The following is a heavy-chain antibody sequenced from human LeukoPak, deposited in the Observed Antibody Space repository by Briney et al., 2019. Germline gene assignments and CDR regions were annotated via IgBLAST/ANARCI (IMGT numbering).Heavy chain of an antibody. J-gene: IGHJ3*02. D-gene: IGHD6-13*01. Sequence: ASVKVSCKASGYTFTGYYMHWVRQAPGQGLEWMGWINPNSGGTNYAQKFQGRVTMTRDTSISTAYMELSRLRSVDTAVYYCARDPISRQQLVPRAFDIWGQGTMVTVSS. CDR1: GYTFTGYY. CDR2: INPNSGGT. CDR3: ARDPISRQQLVPRAFDI. V-gene: IGHV1-2*02.